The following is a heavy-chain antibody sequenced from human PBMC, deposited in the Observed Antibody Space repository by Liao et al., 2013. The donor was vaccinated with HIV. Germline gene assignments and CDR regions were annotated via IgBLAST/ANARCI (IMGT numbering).Heavy chain of an antibody. CDR1: SGSITNYF. J-gene: IGHJ6*03. V-gene: IGHV4-4*07. CDR3: ARGKDDSRGYSPWGYYYYMDV. Sequence: QVQLQESGPGLVKPSETLSLTCTVSSGSITNYFWSWIRHPAGRGLEWIGRMSTSGNSNYNPSLKSRVTMSVDTSNNQFSLNLSSVTAADTAVYYCARGKDDSRGYSPWGYYYYMDVWGKGTTVTVSS. CDR2: MSTSGNS. D-gene: IGHD3-22*01.